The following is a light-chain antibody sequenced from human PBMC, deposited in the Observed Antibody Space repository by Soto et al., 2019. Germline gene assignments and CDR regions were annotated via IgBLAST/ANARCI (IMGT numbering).Light chain of an antibody. Sequence: EIVMTQSPATLSVSPGERATLSCRASQNIDNKLVWYQQKPGQVPRLLIYDASSRATGIPDRFSGSGSGTDFTLSISRLEPEDFAVYYCQYYDESMWTLGRGTKVDIK. CDR3: QYYDESMWT. CDR1: QNIDNK. CDR2: DAS. J-gene: IGKJ1*01. V-gene: IGKV3D-20*02.